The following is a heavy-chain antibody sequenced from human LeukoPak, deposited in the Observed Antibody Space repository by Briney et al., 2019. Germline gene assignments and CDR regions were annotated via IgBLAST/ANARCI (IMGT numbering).Heavy chain of an antibody. D-gene: IGHD6-19*01. CDR1: GGSISSYY. CDR3: ARYIAVAGNDYYYYYGMDV. CDR2: IYYSGST. Sequence: SETLSLTCTVSGGSISSYYWSWIRQHPGKGLEWIGYIYYSGSTNYNPSLKSRVTISVDTSKNQFSLKLSSVTAADTAVYYCARYIAVAGNDYYYYYGMDVWGQGTTVTVSS. J-gene: IGHJ6*02. V-gene: IGHV4-59*01.